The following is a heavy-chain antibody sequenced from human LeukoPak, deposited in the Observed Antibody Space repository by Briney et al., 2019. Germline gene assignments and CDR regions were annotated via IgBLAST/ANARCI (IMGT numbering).Heavy chain of an antibody. Sequence: GGSLRLSCAATGFTFSNYAMSWVRQAPGKGLEWVSAISGSGGSTYYADSVKGRFTISRDNSKNTLYLQMNSLRAEDTAVYYCANAFLYGDYGRRPDAFDIWGQGTMVTVSS. CDR3: ANAFLYGDYGRRPDAFDI. D-gene: IGHD4-17*01. J-gene: IGHJ3*02. CDR1: GFTFSNYA. CDR2: ISGSGGST. V-gene: IGHV3-23*01.